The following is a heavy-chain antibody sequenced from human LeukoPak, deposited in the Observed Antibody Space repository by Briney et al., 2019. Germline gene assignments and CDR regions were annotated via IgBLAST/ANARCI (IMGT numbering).Heavy chain of an antibody. CDR3: AREKGVARSSGWHAFDI. D-gene: IGHD6-19*01. Sequence: GGSLRLSCAASGFTFSTHAMSWARQAPGKGLEWVSAVSARGENTYYADSVKGRFTISRDNSRNTLYLQMNSLRAEDTAVYFRAREKGVARSSGWHAFDIWGQGALVTVS. CDR1: GFTFSTHA. J-gene: IGHJ3*02. V-gene: IGHV3-23*01. CDR2: VSARGENT.